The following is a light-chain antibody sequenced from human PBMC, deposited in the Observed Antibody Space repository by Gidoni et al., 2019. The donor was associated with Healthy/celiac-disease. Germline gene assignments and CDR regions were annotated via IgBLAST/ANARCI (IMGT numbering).Light chain of an antibody. CDR1: QRVSSY. V-gene: IGKV3-11*01. Sequence: EIVLTQSPATLSLSPGERATLSCRASQRVSSYLAWYQQKPGQAPRLLIYDASNRATGIPARFSGSGSGTDFTLTISSLEPEDFAVYYCQQRSNPLTFXGXTKVEIK. CDR2: DAS. CDR3: QQRSNPLT. J-gene: IGKJ4*01.